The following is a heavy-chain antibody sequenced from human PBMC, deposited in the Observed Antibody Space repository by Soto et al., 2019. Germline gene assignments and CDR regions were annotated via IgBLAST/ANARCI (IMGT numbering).Heavy chain of an antibody. D-gene: IGHD3-22*01. CDR1: GGSISSSSYY. CDR2: IYYSGST. Sequence: SETLSLTCTVSGGSISSSSYYWGWIRQPPGKGLEWIGSIYYSGSTYYNPSLKSRVTISVDTSKNQFSLKLSSVTAADTAVYYCATSLGYYDSSGYYAFDIWGQGTMVT. J-gene: IGHJ3*02. CDR3: ATSLGYYDSSGYYAFDI. V-gene: IGHV4-39*01.